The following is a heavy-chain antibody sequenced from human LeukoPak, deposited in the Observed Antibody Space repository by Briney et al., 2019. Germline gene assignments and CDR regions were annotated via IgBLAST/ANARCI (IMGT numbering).Heavy chain of an antibody. Sequence: PGGSLRLSCAASGFTSSDYYMSWIRQAPGKGLEWVSYISSSGSTIYYADSVKGRFTISRDNSKNTLYLQMNSLRAEDTAVYYCAKAGWGGAFDIWGQGTMVTVSS. D-gene: IGHD3-10*01. V-gene: IGHV3-11*01. CDR1: GFTSSDYY. J-gene: IGHJ3*02. CDR2: ISSSGSTI. CDR3: AKAGWGGAFDI.